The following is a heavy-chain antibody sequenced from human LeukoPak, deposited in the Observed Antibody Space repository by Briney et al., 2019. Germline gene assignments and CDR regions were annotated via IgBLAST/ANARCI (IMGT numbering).Heavy chain of an antibody. CDR2: INLSGGST. D-gene: IGHD3-10*01. CDR3: ARGPRITLVRGGQWYFYMDV. Sequence: GASVKVSCKASGYTFTGYYIHWMRQAPGQGLEWMGIINLSGGSTNYAQKFQGRVTMTRATSTCTVYMELRSLRSEDTAVDYCARGPRITLVRGGQWYFYMDVWGKGTTVTVSS. J-gene: IGHJ6*03. CDR1: GYTFTGYY. V-gene: IGHV1-46*01.